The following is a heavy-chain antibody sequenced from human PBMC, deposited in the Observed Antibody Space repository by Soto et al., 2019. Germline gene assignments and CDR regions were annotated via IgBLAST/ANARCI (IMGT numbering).Heavy chain of an antibody. J-gene: IGHJ6*03. V-gene: IGHV3-11*01. CDR1: GFTFSDYY. Sequence: PGGSLRLSCAASGFTFSDYYMSWIRQAPGKGLEWVSYISSSGSTIYYADSVKGRFTISRDNSKNTLYLQMNSLRAEDTAVYYCAKSIEGYYDFWSGPSSWYYYYMDVWGKGTTVTVSS. CDR3: AKSIEGYYDFWSGPSSWYYYYMDV. D-gene: IGHD3-3*01. CDR2: ISSSGSTI.